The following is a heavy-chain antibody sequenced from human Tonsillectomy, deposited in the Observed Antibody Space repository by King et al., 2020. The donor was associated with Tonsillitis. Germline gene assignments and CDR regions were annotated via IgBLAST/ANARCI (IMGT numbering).Heavy chain of an antibody. V-gene: IGHV4-34*01. D-gene: IGHD3-10*01. CDR2: INHSGST. CDR1: GGSFSGYY. J-gene: IGHJ5*02. CDR3: SIGFLGTLLTTMVRGVINRFYP. Sequence: VQLQQWGAGLLKPSETLSLTCAVSGGSFSGYYWSWIRQPPGKGLEWIGEINHSGSTNYNPSLKSRVTISVDTSKNHFSLTLSSVTAAATAVYYCSIGFLGTLLTTMVRGVINRFYPSGQGTLFTVSS.